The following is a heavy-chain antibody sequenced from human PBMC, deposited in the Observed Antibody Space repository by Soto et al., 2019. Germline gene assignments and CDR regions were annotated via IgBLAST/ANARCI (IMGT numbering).Heavy chain of an antibody. J-gene: IGHJ6*02. Sequence: QVQLVQSGAEVRKPGSSVKVSCRASGGTFSDFTVTWVRQAPGQGLEWMGGIIPILEATKYAQTFQDRVTFTADESTSTVFMGLSSLRSEDTAVYFCATSYCGNECQPNRAFYYFGWDVWGQGTTVTVSS. CDR2: IIPILEAT. V-gene: IGHV1-69*01. CDR1: GGTFSDFT. D-gene: IGHD2-21*01. CDR3: ATSYCGNECQPNRAFYYFGWDV.